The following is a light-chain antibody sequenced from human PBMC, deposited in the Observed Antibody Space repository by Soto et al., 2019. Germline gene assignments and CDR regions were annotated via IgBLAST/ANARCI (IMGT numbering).Light chain of an antibody. CDR1: QSVLYNSNNKNY. CDR3: QQYFSTPLT. V-gene: IGKV4-1*01. J-gene: IGKJ4*01. Sequence: DIVMTQSPDSLAVSLGERATLNCKSSQSVLYNSNNKNYLAWYQQKPGQPPKLLIYWASTRESGVPDRFSGSGSETDFTLTISSLQAEDVAVYYCQQYFSTPLTFGGGTKVEIK. CDR2: WAS.